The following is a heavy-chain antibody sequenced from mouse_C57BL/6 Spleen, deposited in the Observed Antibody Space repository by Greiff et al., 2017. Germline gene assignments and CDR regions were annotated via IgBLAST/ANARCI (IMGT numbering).Heavy chain of an antibody. CDR3: AREITTPNWYFDV. V-gene: IGHV1-69*01. Sequence: QVQLQQPGAELVMPGASVKLSCKASGYTFTCYWMHWVKQRPGQGLEWIGEIDPSDSYTNYNQKFKGKSTLTVDKSSSTAYMQLSSLTSEDSAVYYGAREITTPNWYFDVWGTGATVTVSS. D-gene: IGHD2-4*01. CDR2: IDPSDSYT. CDR1: GYTFTCYW. J-gene: IGHJ1*03.